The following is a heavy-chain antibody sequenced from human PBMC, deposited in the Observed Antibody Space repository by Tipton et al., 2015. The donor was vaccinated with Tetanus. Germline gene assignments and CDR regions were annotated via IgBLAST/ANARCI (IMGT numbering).Heavy chain of an antibody. CDR2: IYYSGST. D-gene: IGHD3-3*01. CDR1: GGSISGSSYY. J-gene: IGHJ6*03. CDR3: ARHPLRFFAYYYMDV. V-gene: IGHV4-39*01. Sequence: TLSLTCTVSGGSISGSSYYWGWIRQPPGKGLEWIGSIYYSGSTYYNPSLKSRVTISVDTSKNQFSLKLSSVTAADTAVYYCARHPLRFFAYYYMDVWGKGPTVTVSS.